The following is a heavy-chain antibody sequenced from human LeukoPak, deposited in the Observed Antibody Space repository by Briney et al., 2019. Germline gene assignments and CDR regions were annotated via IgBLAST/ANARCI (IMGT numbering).Heavy chain of an antibody. J-gene: IGHJ6*03. CDR3: ARDSPSLGYMDV. CDR1: GYSISSAYY. Sequence: SETLSLTCSVSGYSISSAYYWGWIRQPPGKGLEWIGTMYHSGSTNYNPSLKSRVTISVDTSKNQFSLKLSSVTAADTAVYYCARDSPSLGYMDVWGKGTTVTVSS. D-gene: IGHD6-6*01. V-gene: IGHV4-38-2*02. CDR2: MYHSGST.